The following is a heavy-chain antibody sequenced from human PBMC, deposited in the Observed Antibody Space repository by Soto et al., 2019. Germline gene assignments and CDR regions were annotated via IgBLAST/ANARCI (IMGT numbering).Heavy chain of an antibody. CDR2: LKGKSVGGTT. Sequence: GGSLRLSCAAYGFTFDSDWMSWVRQAPGKGLEWVGRLKGKSVGGTTDYAAPVTGRFTISSDDSKNTLYLQMNSLKIEDTAVYYCATEFGYSSRQNDNWGQGTLVTVSS. CDR3: ATEFGYSSRQNDN. V-gene: IGHV3-15*07. J-gene: IGHJ4*02. CDR1: GFTFDSDW. D-gene: IGHD6-19*01.